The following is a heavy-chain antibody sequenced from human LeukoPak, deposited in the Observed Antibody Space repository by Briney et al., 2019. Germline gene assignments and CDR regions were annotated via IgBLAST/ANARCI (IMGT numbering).Heavy chain of an antibody. J-gene: IGHJ4*02. Sequence: SETLSLTCSVSGGSISSSYWTWIRQPPGKGLEWIGYIYYSGNTNYNPSLKSRVTISVDTSKNQFSLKLTSVTAADTAVYYCARVVSDYDYVSDFDYWGQGTLVTVSS. V-gene: IGHV4-59*12. D-gene: IGHD3-16*01. CDR1: GGSISSSY. CDR2: IYYSGNT. CDR3: ARVVSDYDYVSDFDY.